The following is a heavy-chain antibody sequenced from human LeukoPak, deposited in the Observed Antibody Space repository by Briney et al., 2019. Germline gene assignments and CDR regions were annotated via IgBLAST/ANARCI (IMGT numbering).Heavy chain of an antibody. CDR3: ALLAVASDFDY. CDR1: RFPFSVYE. J-gene: IGHJ4*02. V-gene: IGHV3-48*03. Sequence: GGSLRLSCAVSRFPFSVYEMNWVRQAPGKGLEWVSNIASSGTPKYYADSVKGRFSISRDNAKSSLYLQMNSLRVEDTAVYYCALLAVASDFDYWGQGALVTVSS. D-gene: IGHD6-19*01. CDR2: IASSGTPK.